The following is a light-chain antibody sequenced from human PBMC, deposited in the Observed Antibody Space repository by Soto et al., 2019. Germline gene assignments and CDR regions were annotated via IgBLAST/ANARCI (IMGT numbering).Light chain of an antibody. J-gene: IGLJ2*01. Sequence: QSVLTQPPSASATPGQRVTISCSGSSSNIGTNYVYWYQHLPGTAPKLVIYRNDQRPSGVPDRFSGSMSGTAASLAIGGLRSEDEADYYCAAWDDSLSGVVFGERTKLTVL. CDR3: AAWDDSLSGVV. V-gene: IGLV1-47*01. CDR1: SSNIGTNY. CDR2: RND.